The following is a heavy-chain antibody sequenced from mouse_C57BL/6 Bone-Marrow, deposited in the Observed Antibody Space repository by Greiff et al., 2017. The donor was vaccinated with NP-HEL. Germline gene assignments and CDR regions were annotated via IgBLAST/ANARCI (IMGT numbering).Heavy chain of an antibody. J-gene: IGHJ1*03. CDR1: GYSITSGYY. CDR2: ISYDGSN. Sequence: EVQLQESGPGLVKPSQSLSLTCSVTGYSITSGYYWNWIRQFPGNKLEWVGYISYDGSNNYNPSLKNRISLTRDISMNQIFLKLNSVTTEDTATYYCARGAGSSYWYFDVWGTGTTVTVAS. CDR3: ARGAGSSYWYFDV. D-gene: IGHD1-1*01. V-gene: IGHV3-6*01.